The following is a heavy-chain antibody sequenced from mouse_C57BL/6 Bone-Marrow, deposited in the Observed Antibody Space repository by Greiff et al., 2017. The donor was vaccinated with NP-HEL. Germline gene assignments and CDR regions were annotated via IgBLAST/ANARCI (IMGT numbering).Heavy chain of an antibody. CDR1: EYEFPSHD. J-gene: IGHJ4*01. CDR2: INSDGGST. V-gene: IGHV5-2*01. CDR3: ARQGNDYYAMDY. Sequence: EVKLMESGGGLVQPGESLKLSCESNEYEFPSHDMSWVRKTPEKRLELVAAINSDGGSTYYPDTMERRFIISRDNTKKTLYLQMSSLRSEDTALYYCARQGNDYYAMDYWGQGTSVTVSS.